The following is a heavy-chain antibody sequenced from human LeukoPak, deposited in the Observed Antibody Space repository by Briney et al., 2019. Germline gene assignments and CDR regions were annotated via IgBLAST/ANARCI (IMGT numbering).Heavy chain of an antibody. D-gene: IGHD2/OR15-2a*01. CDR1: GYTFTDYY. V-gene: IGHV1-2*02. Sequence: ASVKVSCKASGYTFTDYYLHWVRQAPGQGLEWMGWVNPNSGGTNYAQKFQGRVTMTRDTSISTAYMELGGLRSDDTAVYYCATYTAFDWGQGTLVTASS. CDR2: VNPNSGGT. J-gene: IGHJ4*02. CDR3: ATYTAFD.